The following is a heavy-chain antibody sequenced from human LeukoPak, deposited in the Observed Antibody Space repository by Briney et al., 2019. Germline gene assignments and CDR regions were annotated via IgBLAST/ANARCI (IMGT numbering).Heavy chain of an antibody. CDR2: IYHSGST. CDR3: ASADYANTRGAFDI. CDR1: GGSISSGGYS. D-gene: IGHD4-17*01. J-gene: IGHJ3*02. V-gene: IGHV4-30-2*06. Sequence: PSQTLSLTCAVSGGSISSGGYSWSWIRQSPGKGLEWIGYIYHSGSTYYNPSLKSRVTISVDRSKNQFSLKLSSVTAADTAVYYCASADYANTRGAFDIWGQGTMVTVSS.